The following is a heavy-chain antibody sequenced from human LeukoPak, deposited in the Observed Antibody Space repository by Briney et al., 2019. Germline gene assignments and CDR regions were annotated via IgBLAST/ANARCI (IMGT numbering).Heavy chain of an antibody. J-gene: IGHJ4*02. CDR1: GGSFSGYY. CDR3: ARGFSSSWYHYFDY. CDR2: INHSGST. D-gene: IGHD6-13*01. V-gene: IGHV4-34*01. Sequence: PSETLSLTCAVYGGSFSGYYWSWIRQPPGKGLEWIGEINHSGSTNYNPSLKSRVTTSVDTSKNQFSLKLSSVTAADTAVYYRARGFSSSWYHYFDYWGQGTLVTVSS.